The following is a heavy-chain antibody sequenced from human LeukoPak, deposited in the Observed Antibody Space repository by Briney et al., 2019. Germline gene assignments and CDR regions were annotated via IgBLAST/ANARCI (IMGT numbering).Heavy chain of an antibody. CDR1: GFTFSSYS. CDR2: ISSSSSYI. J-gene: IGHJ4*02. Sequence: GGSLRLYCAASGFTFSSYSMNWVRQAPGKGLEWVSSISSSSSYIYYADSVKGRFTISRDNAKNSLYLQMNSLRAEDTAVYYCARDLSPRYSSGWYDGGDYWGQGTLVTVSS. D-gene: IGHD6-19*01. V-gene: IGHV3-21*01. CDR3: ARDLSPRYSSGWYDGGDY.